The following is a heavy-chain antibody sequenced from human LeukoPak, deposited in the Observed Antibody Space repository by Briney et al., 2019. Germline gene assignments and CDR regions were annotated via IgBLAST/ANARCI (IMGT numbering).Heavy chain of an antibody. J-gene: IGHJ3*02. D-gene: IGHD2-2*02. Sequence: TSVKLSCKASGVTFTSYAVNWVRQATGQGLEWMAGISYDGSNKYYADSVKGRFTISRDNSKNTLYLQMNSLRAEDTAVYYCARDPLGYCSSTSCYNSAFDIWGQGTMVTVSS. CDR1: GVTFTSYA. V-gene: IGHV3-30*04. CDR2: ISYDGSNK. CDR3: ARDPLGYCSSTSCYNSAFDI.